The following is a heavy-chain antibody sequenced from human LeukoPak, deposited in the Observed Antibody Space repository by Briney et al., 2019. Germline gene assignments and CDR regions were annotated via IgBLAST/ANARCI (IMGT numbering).Heavy chain of an antibody. Sequence: GGSLRLSCAASGFTFSSYGMHWVRQAPGKGLEWVTFIRYDGSNNYYADSVKGRFTISRDNAKNTLYLQMNSLRAEDTAVYYCARDALTTSPYYYYYMDVWGKGTTVTVSS. CDR2: IRYDGSNN. J-gene: IGHJ6*03. D-gene: IGHD4-11*01. V-gene: IGHV3-30*02. CDR1: GFTFSSYG. CDR3: ARDALTTSPYYYYYMDV.